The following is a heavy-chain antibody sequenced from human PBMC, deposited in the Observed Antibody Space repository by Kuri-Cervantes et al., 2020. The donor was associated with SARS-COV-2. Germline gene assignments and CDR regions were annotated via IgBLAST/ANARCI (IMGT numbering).Heavy chain of an antibody. V-gene: IGHV3-21*01. Sequence: GGSLRLSCAASGFTFSSYSMNWVRQAPGKGLEWVSSISSSSSYIYYADSVKGRFTISRDNAKNSLYLQMTSLRAEDTAVYYCARWGYYDFWSGYVVGDYYYYMDVWGKGPRSPSP. J-gene: IGHJ6*03. CDR3: ARWGYYDFWSGYVVGDYYYYMDV. D-gene: IGHD3-3*01. CDR1: GFTFSSYS. CDR2: ISSSSSYI.